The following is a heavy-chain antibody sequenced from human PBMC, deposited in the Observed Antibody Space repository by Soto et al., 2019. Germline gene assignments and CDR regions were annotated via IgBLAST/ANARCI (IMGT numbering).Heavy chain of an antibody. Sequence: SETLPLTCTVSGGSIGSYYWSWIRQPPGKGLEWIGYIYYSGSTNYNPSLKSRVTISVDTSKNQFSLKLSSVTAADTAVYYCARLEWELRWFDPWGQGTLVTVSS. CDR2: IYYSGST. J-gene: IGHJ5*02. D-gene: IGHD1-26*01. CDR3: ARLEWELRWFDP. CDR1: GGSIGSYY. V-gene: IGHV4-59*01.